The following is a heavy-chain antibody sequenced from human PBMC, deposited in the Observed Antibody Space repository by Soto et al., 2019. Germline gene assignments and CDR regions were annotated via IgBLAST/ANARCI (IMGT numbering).Heavy chain of an antibody. V-gene: IGHV3-23*01. D-gene: IGHD3-16*01. CDR2: LTDTGGST. Sequence: EVLLSESGGGPVQPGGSLRLSCVDTTSNLKNYAMAWVRQAPGQGLEWVSALTDTGGSTYYAASVKGRFTISRDNSRNTLFLQMDRLRVDDTAVYYCAKIKGAITFLHFDTWGQGTLVTVSS. CDR3: AKIKGAITFLHFDT. J-gene: IGHJ4*02. CDR1: TSNLKNYA.